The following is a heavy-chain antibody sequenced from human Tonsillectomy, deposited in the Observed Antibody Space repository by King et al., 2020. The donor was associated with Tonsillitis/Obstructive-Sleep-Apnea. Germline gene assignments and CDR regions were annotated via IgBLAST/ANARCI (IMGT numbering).Heavy chain of an antibody. CDR1: GFTVRSNY. V-gene: IGHV3-53*01. Sequence: VQLVESGGGLIQPGGSLRLSCAASGFTVRSNYMSWVRQAPGKGLEWVSVIYSGGSTYYADSVKGRFTISRDNSKNTLYLQMNSLRAEDTAVYYCARQRGYCSSTSCYGFGYWGQGTLVTVSS. CDR3: ARQRGYCSSTSCYGFGY. J-gene: IGHJ4*02. CDR2: IYSGGST. D-gene: IGHD2-2*01.